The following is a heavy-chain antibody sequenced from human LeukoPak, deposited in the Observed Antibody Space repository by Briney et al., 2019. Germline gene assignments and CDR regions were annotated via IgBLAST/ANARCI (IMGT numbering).Heavy chain of an antibody. CDR3: ARAPPTVTPLDY. D-gene: IGHD4-11*01. CDR2: ISYDGSSK. V-gene: IGHV3-30*03. Sequence: GGSLRLSCAASEFTFSSYSMNWVRQAPGKGLEWVAVISYDGSSKYYADSVKGRFTISRDNSKNTLYLQMSSLRAEDTAVYYCARAPPTVTPLDYWGQGTLVTVSS. CDR1: EFTFSSYS. J-gene: IGHJ4*02.